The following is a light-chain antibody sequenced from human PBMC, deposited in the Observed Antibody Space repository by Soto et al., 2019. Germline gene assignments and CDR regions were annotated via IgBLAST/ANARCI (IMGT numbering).Light chain of an antibody. Sequence: AIQLTQSPSSLSASVGDRVSITCRASQAIRTALGWYQQKPGKVPKLLIYAASTLQSGVPSRFSGSGSCTDFTLTISSLQPEDFATYYCLLDFNYFWAFGQGTKVEIK. V-gene: IGKV1-6*01. CDR1: QAIRTA. CDR3: LLDFNYFWA. J-gene: IGKJ1*01. CDR2: AAS.